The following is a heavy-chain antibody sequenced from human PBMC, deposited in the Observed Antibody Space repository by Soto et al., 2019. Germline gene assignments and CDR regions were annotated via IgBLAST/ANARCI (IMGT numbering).Heavy chain of an antibody. Sequence: QVQLVESGGGVVQPGRSLRLSCAASGFTFSSYAMHWVRQAPGKGLEWVAVISYDGSNKYYADSVQGRFTISRDNSKNTLYQQMNILRAEDTAVYYCARDRYTVMVLQRTDGLEAQLSSGYYLSPWGQGTLVTVSS. D-gene: IGHD3-22*01. CDR1: GFTFSSYA. V-gene: IGHV3-30-3*01. J-gene: IGHJ5*02. CDR3: ARDRYTVMVLQRTDGLEAQLSSGYYLSP. CDR2: ISYDGSNK.